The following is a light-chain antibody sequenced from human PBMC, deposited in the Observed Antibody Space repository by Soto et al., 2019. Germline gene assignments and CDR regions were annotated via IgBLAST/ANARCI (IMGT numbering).Light chain of an antibody. CDR3: AAWEDSLNGPV. J-gene: IGLJ3*02. Sequence: QLVLTQPPSASGTPGQRVTISCSGSNSNIGSNAVNWYQQLPGTTPKLLIYNSNQRPSGVPDRFSGSKSGTSASLAISGLQSEDESDYYCAAWEDSLNGPVFGGGTKLTVL. V-gene: IGLV1-44*01. CDR2: NSN. CDR1: NSNIGSNA.